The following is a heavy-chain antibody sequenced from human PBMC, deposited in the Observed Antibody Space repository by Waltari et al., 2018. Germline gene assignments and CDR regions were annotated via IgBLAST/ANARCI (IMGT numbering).Heavy chain of an antibody. CDR2: ISGSGGST. CDR1: GGSISSYY. D-gene: IGHD2-15*01. V-gene: IGHV3-23*01. CDR3: ATLGYCSGGSCYYYYYYGMDV. J-gene: IGHJ6*02. Sequence: VQLQESGPGLVKPSETLSLTCTVSGGSISSYYWSWIRQPAGTGLEWVSAISGSGGSTYYADSVKGRFTISRDNSKNTLYLQMNSLRAEDTAVYYCATLGYCSGGSCYYYYYYGMDVWGQGTTVTVSS.